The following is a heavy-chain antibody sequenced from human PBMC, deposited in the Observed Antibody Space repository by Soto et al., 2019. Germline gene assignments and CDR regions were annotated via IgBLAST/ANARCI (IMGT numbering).Heavy chain of an antibody. CDR3: ARGRDFDWLLHSYYMEV. V-gene: IGHV4-31*02. Sequence: QVQLQESGPGLVKPSQTLSLTLTFYGGSINSGGYYWSWIPQHPGKGLAWIGYIYYSGSTYYNTSLKSRDTISVDTSKKQFSLKLSSVTVANTAMYYCARGRDFDWLLHSYYMEVWSKGTKVTLSS. CDR2: IYYSGST. CDR1: GGSINSGGYY. D-gene: IGHD3-9*01. J-gene: IGHJ6*03.